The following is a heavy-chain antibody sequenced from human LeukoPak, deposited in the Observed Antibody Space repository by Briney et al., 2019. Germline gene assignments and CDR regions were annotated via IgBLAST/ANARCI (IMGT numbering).Heavy chain of an antibody. CDR3: AKGRKGQYAYFDY. V-gene: IGHV3-23*01. CDR1: GFTFSSYA. J-gene: IGHJ4*02. CDR2: ISGSGGST. Sequence: PGASLRLSCAASGFTFSSYAMSWVRQARGKGVEWVSAISGSGGSTYYADSVKGRFTISRDNSKNPLYLQMSSLRADDTAVYYCAKGRKGQYAYFDYWGQGTLVTVSS.